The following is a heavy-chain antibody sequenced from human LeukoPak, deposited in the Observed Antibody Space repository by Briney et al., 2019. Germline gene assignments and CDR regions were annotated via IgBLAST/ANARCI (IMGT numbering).Heavy chain of an antibody. D-gene: IGHD2-2*01. CDR2: INPNSGGT. CDR1: GYTFTGYY. J-gene: IGHJ5*02. Sequence: ASVKVSCKASGYTFTGYYMHWVRQAPGQGLEWMGWINPNSGGTNYAQKFQGRVTMTRDTSISTAYMELSRLRSDDTAVYYCARVERIVVVPAYWFDPWGRGALVTVSS. CDR3: ARVERIVVVPAYWFDP. V-gene: IGHV1-2*02.